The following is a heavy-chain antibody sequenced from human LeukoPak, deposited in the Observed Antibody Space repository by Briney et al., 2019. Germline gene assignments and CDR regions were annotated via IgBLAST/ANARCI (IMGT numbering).Heavy chain of an antibody. D-gene: IGHD6-13*01. CDR1: GGSISSYY. V-gene: IGHV4-59*01. CDR2: IYYSGST. CDR3: ARAGRAYSSSWYWFDP. J-gene: IGHJ5*02. Sequence: SETLSLTCTVSGGSISSYYWSWIRQPPGKGLEWIGYIYYSGSTNYNPSLKSRVTISVDTSKNQFSLKLSSVTAADTAVYYCARAGRAYSSSWYWFDPWGQGTLVTVSS.